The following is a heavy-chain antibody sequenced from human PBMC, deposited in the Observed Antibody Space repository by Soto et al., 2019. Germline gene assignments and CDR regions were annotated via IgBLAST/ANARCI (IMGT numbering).Heavy chain of an antibody. Sequence: QVQLQESGPGLVNPSETLSLTCTVSGGSVSSGSDYWSWIRQPPGKGLEWIGYIYYSGSTNYNPSVKSRVTISGDTSKNQFSLKLSAVTAADTALYYCARVKMFRGVITDPYFDYWGKGTLVTVSS. J-gene: IGHJ4*02. D-gene: IGHD3-10*01. CDR1: GGSVSSGSDY. CDR2: IYYSGST. CDR3: ARVKMFRGVITDPYFDY. V-gene: IGHV4-61*01.